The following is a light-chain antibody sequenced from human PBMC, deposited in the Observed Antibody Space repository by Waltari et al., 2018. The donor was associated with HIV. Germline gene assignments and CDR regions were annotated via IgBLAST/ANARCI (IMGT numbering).Light chain of an antibody. CDR2: DVS. CDR1: SSDIDGYNS. CDR3: SSYASSSTKV. J-gene: IGLJ2*01. Sequence: HSALTQPAFVSGSPGQSITISCTGTSSDIDGYNSVSWYQQHPGKAPNLMIYDVSNRPSGLSNRFAGSKSGNTASLTISGLQAEDEAYYYCSSYASSSTKVFGGGTKLTVL. V-gene: IGLV2-14*03.